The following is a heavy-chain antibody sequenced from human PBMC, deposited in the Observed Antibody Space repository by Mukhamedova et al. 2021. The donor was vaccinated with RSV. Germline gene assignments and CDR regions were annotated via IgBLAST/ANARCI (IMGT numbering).Heavy chain of an antibody. J-gene: IGHJ4*02. D-gene: IGHD6-13*01. Sequence: FTISRDNAKNSLYLQMNSLRAEDTAVYYCARDLRRIAAAGTADYWGQGTLVTVPS. V-gene: IGHV3-11*06. CDR3: ARDLRRIAAAGTADY.